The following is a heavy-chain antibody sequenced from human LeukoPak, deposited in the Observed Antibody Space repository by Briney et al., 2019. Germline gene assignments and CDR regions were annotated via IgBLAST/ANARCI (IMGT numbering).Heavy chain of an antibody. V-gene: IGHV3-7*03. Sequence: GGPLRLSCAASGFTFSSFWMSWVRPAPGKGLEWWANIKQDGSEKYYVDSVKGRFTISRDNAKNSLYRQMNSLRAEDTAVYYCARSVGVGLYGMDVWGKGTTVTVSS. J-gene: IGHJ6*01. CDR3: ARSVGVGLYGMDV. CDR1: GFTFSSFW. CDR2: IKQDGSEK. D-gene: IGHD3-3*01.